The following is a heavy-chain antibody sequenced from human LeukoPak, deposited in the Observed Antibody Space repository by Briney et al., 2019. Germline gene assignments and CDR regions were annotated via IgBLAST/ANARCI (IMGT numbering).Heavy chain of an antibody. V-gene: IGHV3-7*05. D-gene: IGHD5-24*01. Sequence: GGSLRLSCAASGFTFSSYWMSWVRQAPGKGLEWVANIEQEGSQKYYVGSVKGRFTISRDNAKNSLYLQMNSLRVEDTAVYYCARVLLTRDGYNYYYYYAMDVWGQGTTVTVSS. J-gene: IGHJ6*02. CDR2: IEQEGSQK. CDR3: ARVLLTRDGYNYYYYYAMDV. CDR1: GFTFSSYW.